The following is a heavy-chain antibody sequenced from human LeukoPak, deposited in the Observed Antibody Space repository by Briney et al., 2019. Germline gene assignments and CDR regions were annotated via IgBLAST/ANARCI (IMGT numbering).Heavy chain of an antibody. CDR2: IYHSGST. Sequence: SQTLSLTCTVSGGSISSGGYYWSWIRQPPGKGLEWIGYIYHSGSTYYNPSLKSRVTISVDRSKNQFSLKLSSVTAADTAVYYCARAGYSSSWSNDYWGQGTLVTVSS. CDR3: ARAGYSSSWSNDY. V-gene: IGHV4-30-2*01. D-gene: IGHD6-13*01. J-gene: IGHJ4*02. CDR1: GGSISSGGYY.